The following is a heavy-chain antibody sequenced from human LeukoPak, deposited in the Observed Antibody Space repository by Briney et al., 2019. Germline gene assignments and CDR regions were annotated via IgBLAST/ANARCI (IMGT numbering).Heavy chain of an antibody. CDR2: IYHSGST. V-gene: IGHV4-30-2*01. CDR3: ARAAYHYGSGSYLFSWFDP. J-gene: IGHJ5*02. Sequence: SETLSLTCAVSGGSISSGGYSWSWIRQPPGKGLEWIGYIYHSGSTYYNPSLKSRVTISVDRSKNQFSLKLSSVTAADTAVYYCARAAYHYGSGSYLFSWFDPWGQGTLVTVSS. D-gene: IGHD3-10*01. CDR1: GGSISSGGYS.